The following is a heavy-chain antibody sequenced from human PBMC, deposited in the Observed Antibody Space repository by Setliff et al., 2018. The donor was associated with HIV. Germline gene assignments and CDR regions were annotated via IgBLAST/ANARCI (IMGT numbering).Heavy chain of an antibody. CDR2: ISPNYGGT. V-gene: IGHV1-2*06. Sequence: SVKVSCKTSGYIFTHYYTHWVRQAPGQGLEWMGRISPNYGGTHYPQKFQGRVTLTSDTSISTAYMELSGLTPDDTAVYYCARGQGPVDYWGQGTLVTVSS. CDR3: ARGQGPVDY. J-gene: IGHJ4*02. CDR1: GYIFTHYY.